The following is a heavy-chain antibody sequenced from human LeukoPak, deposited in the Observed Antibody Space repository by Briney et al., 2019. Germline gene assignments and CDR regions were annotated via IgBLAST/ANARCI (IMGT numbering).Heavy chain of an antibody. Sequence: SETLSLTCAVYGGSFSGYYWNWIRQPPGKGLEWIGEINHSGSTNYNPSLKSRVTISVDTSKNQFSLKLSSVTAADTAVYYCARGMIGYGMDVWGKGTTVTVSS. D-gene: IGHD2-21*01. J-gene: IGHJ6*04. CDR2: INHSGST. CDR3: ARGMIGYGMDV. V-gene: IGHV4-34*01. CDR1: GGSFSGYY.